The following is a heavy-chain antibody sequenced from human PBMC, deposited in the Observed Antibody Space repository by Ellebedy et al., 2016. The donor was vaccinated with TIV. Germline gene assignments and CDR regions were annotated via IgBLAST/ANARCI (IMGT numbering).Heavy chain of an antibody. D-gene: IGHD1-26*01. CDR3: ARDGGSYSDFDY. J-gene: IGHJ4*02. Sequence: AASVNVSCKASGFSFTGYYIHWVRQPPGQGLEWMGWITPNSGRTNYAQKFQGWVTMTRDTSISTAYMELSRLRSDDTAGYYCARDGGSYSDFDYWGQGTLVTVSS. V-gene: IGHV1-2*04. CDR1: GFSFTGYY. CDR2: ITPNSGRT.